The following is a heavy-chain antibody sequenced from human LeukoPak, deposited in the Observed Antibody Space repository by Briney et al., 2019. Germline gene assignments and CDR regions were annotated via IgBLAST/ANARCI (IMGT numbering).Heavy chain of an antibody. CDR3: ASPYPGIEAAANSYYYGMDV. D-gene: IGHD6-13*01. CDR1: GYTFNTYA. CDR2: INAGNGNT. J-gene: IGHJ6*02. Sequence: ASVKVSCKTSGYTFNTYAIHWVRQAPRQRPEWMGWINAGNGNTKYSQKFQGRVTITRDTSASTAYMELSSLRSEDTAVYYCASPYPGIEAAANSYYYGMDVWGQGTTVTVSS. V-gene: IGHV1-3*01.